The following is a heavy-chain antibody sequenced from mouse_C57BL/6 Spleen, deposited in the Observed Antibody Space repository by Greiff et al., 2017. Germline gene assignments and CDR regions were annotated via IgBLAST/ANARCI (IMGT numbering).Heavy chain of an antibody. D-gene: IGHD1-1*02. Sequence: QVQLQQPGAELVMPGASVKLSCKASGYTFTSYWMHWVKQRPGQGLEWIGEIDPSDSYTNYNQTFKGKSTLTVDKSSSTAYMQLSSLTSEDSAVYYCARGGGNRMDDWGQGTSVTVSS. CDR2: IDPSDSYT. J-gene: IGHJ4*01. CDR3: ARGGGNRMDD. V-gene: IGHV1-69*01. CDR1: GYTFTSYW.